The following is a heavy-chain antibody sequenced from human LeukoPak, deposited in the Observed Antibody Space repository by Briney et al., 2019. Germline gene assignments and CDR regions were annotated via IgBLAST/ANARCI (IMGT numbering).Heavy chain of an antibody. CDR3: ASYYDILTGYYKGDAFDI. D-gene: IGHD3-9*01. CDR1: GYTITGYY. V-gene: IGHV1-2*02. J-gene: IGHJ3*02. Sequence: GASVKVSCKASGYTITGYYMFWVRQAPGQGLEWMGWINPNSGGTKYAQKFQGRVTMTRDTSINTAYMELSRLRSDDTAVYYCASYYDILTGYYKGDAFDIWGQGTMVTVSS. CDR2: INPNSGGT.